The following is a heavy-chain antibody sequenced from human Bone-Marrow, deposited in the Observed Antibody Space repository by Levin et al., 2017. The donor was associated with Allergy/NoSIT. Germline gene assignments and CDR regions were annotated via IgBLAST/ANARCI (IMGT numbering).Heavy chain of an antibody. V-gene: IGHV3-48*01. CDR1: GFTFSSYS. CDR3: ARELPINDYGDYVGFDY. Sequence: GGSLRLSCAASGFTFSSYSMNWVRQAPGKGLEWVSYISSSSSTIYYADSVKGRFTISRDNAKNSLYLQMNSLRAEDTAVYYCARELPINDYGDYVGFDYWGQGTLVTVSS. J-gene: IGHJ4*02. CDR2: ISSSSSTI. D-gene: IGHD4-17*01.